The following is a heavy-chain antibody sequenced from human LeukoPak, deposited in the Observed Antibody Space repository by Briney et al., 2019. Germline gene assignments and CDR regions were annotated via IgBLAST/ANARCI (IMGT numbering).Heavy chain of an antibody. CDR1: GFTFSSCW. CDR2: ISSSSYI. V-gene: IGHV3-21*01. CDR3: ARNVLWSDMDV. Sequence: PGGSLRLSCAASGFTFSSCWMNWVRQAPGKGLEWVSSISSSSYIYYADSVKGRLTISRDNAKNSLYLQMNSLRAEDTAVYYCARNVLWSDMDVWGKGTTVTVSS. J-gene: IGHJ6*03. D-gene: IGHD3-10*01.